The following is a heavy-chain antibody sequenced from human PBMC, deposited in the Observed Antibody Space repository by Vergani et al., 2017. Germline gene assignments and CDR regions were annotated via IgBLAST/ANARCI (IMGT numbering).Heavy chain of an antibody. Sequence: EVQLLESGGGLVQPGGSLRLSCAASGFTFSSYAMSWVRQAPGKGLEWVSAICGSGGSTYYADSVKGRFTISRDNSKNTLYLQMNSLRAEDTAVYYCAKDLSSGWYEAYFDYWGQGTLVTVSS. CDR3: AKDLSSGWYEAYFDY. V-gene: IGHV3-23*01. CDR1: GFTFSSYA. J-gene: IGHJ4*02. CDR2: ICGSGGST. D-gene: IGHD6-19*01.